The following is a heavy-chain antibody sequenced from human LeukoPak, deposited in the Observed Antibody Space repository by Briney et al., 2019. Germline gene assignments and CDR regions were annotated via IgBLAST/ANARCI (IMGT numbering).Heavy chain of an antibody. CDR2: IYYSGST. CDR3: GTLSWGSEFFDAFDI. Sequence: PSETLSLTCTVSGGSISGYYWSWIRQPPGKGLEWIGYIYYSGSTNYNPSLKSRVTISLDTSKNQFSLRLTSVTAADTAVYYCGTLSWGSEFFDAFDISGQGTMVIVSS. D-gene: IGHD7-27*01. V-gene: IGHV4-59*08. CDR1: GGSISGYY. J-gene: IGHJ3*02.